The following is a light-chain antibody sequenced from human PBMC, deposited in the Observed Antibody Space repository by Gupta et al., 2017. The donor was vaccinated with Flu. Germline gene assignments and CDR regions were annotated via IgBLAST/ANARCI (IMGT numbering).Light chain of an antibody. V-gene: IGLV2-14*01. CDR2: DVS. CDR3: SSYTSTTTFYV. J-gene: IGLJ1*01. CDR1: SSDVGNSDY. Sequence: QSALTQPASVSGSPGQSITISCTGTSSDVGNSDYVSWYQQDSGKAPKLLIYDVSNRPSGVSSRFSGSKSGNTASLTSSGLQAEDETDYYCSSYTSTTTFYVFGTGTKVTVL.